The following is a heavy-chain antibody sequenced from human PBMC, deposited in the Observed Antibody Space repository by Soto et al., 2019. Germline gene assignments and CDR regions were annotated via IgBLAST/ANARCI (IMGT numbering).Heavy chain of an antibody. D-gene: IGHD2-15*01. CDR3: SRGKRGVVAAIYYYYYMDV. CDR1: GFTFSNAW. V-gene: IGHV3-15*07. J-gene: IGHJ6*03. CDR2: IKSKTDGGTT. Sequence: GSLRLSCAASGFTFSNAWMNWVRQAPGKGLEWVGRIKSKTDGGTTDYAAPVKGRFTISRDDSKNTLYLQMNSLKTEDTAVYYCSRGKRGVVAAIYYYYYMDVWGKGTTVTVSS.